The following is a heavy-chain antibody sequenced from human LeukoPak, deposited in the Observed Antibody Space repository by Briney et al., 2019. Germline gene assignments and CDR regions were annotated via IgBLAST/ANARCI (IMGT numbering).Heavy chain of an antibody. CDR2: MNPNSGNT. V-gene: IGHV1-8*03. Sequence: ASVKVSCKASGYTFTNYDINWVRQATGQGLEWMGWMNPNSGNTGYAQKFQGRVTITRNTSISTAYMELSSLRSEDTAVYYCARGRVLRRFLEWLFINSEFDYWGQGTLVTVSS. CDR1: GYTFTNYD. J-gene: IGHJ4*02. CDR3: ARGRVLRRFLEWLFINSEFDY. D-gene: IGHD3-3*01.